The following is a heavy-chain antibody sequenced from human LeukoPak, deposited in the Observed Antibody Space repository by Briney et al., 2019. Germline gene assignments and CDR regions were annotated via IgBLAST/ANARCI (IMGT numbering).Heavy chain of an antibody. V-gene: IGHV1-69*13. J-gene: IGHJ4*02. CDR2: IIPIFGTA. CDR1: GGTFSSYA. CDR3: ATDLGYRRSGYQSFDY. D-gene: IGHD3-3*01. Sequence: SVKVSCKASGGTFSSYAISWVRQAPGQGLEWMGGIIPIFGTANYAQKFQGRVTITADESTSTAYMELSSLRSEDTAVYYCATDLGYRRSGYQSFDYWGQGTLVTVSS.